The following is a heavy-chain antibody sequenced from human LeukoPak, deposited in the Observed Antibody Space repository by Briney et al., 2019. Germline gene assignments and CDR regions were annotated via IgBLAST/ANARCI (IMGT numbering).Heavy chain of an antibody. V-gene: IGHV3-64D*06. CDR3: VEDLPSGGGVDY. Sequence: PGGSLRLSCSASGFTFSTYAMHWVRQAPGKGLEYVSAISRNGGRTYYADSVKGRLTISRDNSKNTLYLQMSSLRAEDTAVYYCVEDLPSGGGVDYWGQGTLVTVSS. CDR1: GFTFSTYA. J-gene: IGHJ4*02. D-gene: IGHD3-10*01. CDR2: ISRNGGRT.